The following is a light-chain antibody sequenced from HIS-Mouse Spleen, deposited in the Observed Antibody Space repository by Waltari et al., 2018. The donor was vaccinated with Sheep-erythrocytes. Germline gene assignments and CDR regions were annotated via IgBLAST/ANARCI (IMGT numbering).Light chain of an antibody. Sequence: DIVMTQSPDSLAVSVGDRVTITCRASQSISSYLNWYQQKPGKAPKLLIYAASSLQSGVPSRFSGSGSGTDFTLTISSLQPEDFATYYCQQSYSTPPTFGGGTKVEIK. CDR1: QSISSY. V-gene: IGKV1-39*01. CDR2: AAS. CDR3: QQSYSTPPT. J-gene: IGKJ4*01.